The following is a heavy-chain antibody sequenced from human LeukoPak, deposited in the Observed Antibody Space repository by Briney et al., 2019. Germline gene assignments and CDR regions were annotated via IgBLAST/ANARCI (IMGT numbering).Heavy chain of an antibody. CDR3: ARDSDSSGYSDY. CDR1: GFTFSSYG. Sequence: PGRSLRLSCAASGFTFSSYGMHWVRQAPGKGLEWVAVIWYDGSNKYYADSVKGRFTISRDNSKNTLHLQMNSLRAEDTAVYYCARDSDSSGYSDYWGQGTLVTVSS. V-gene: IGHV3-33*01. J-gene: IGHJ4*02. D-gene: IGHD3-22*01. CDR2: IWYDGSNK.